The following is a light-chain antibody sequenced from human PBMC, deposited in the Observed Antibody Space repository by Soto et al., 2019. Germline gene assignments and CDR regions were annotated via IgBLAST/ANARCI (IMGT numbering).Light chain of an antibody. CDR3: QQYGTSPIT. CDR2: GAS. Sequence: ENVLTQSPGTLSLSPGERATLSCRASQTVSSYLTWYQQRPGQAPRLLIYGASKRATGIPDRFSGSGSGTDCTLTSSRLEPEDFALYYRQQYGTSPITFGQGTRLEIK. V-gene: IGKV3-20*01. J-gene: IGKJ5*01. CDR1: QTVSSY.